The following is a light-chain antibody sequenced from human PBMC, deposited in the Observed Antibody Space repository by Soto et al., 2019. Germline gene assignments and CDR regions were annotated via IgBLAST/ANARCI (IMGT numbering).Light chain of an antibody. J-gene: IGLJ3*02. V-gene: IGLV2-14*01. Sequence: QSVLTQPASVSGSPGQSITISCTGTSSDVGGYNYVSWYQQHPGKAPKLMIYEVSNRPSEISNRFSGSKSGNTASLTVSGLQAEDEADYYCSSFTSDNTWVFGGGTKVTVL. CDR2: EVS. CDR1: SSDVGGYNY. CDR3: SSFTSDNTWV.